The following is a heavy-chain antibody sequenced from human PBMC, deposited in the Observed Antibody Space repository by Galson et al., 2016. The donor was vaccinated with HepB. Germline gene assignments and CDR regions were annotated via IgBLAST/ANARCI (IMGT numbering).Heavy chain of an antibody. Sequence: SVKVSCKASGYSFDTYGISWVRQAPGQGLEWIGWISAYSGRTIYAQKFQGRVTMTRDTSTATAHMQLTSLRSDDTAVYFCARFESDHPLDYFDFWGQGTLVSVSP. CDR2: ISAYSGRT. V-gene: IGHV1-18*04. CDR1: GYSFDTYG. D-gene: IGHD2-21*02. J-gene: IGHJ4*02. CDR3: ARFESDHPLDYFDF.